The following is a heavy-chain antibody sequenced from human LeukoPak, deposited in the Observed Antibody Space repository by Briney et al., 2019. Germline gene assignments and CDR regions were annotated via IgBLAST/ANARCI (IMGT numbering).Heavy chain of an antibody. Sequence: PSETLSLTCTVSGDSITNHAWSWIRQPPGKGLEWIGFMYKSGSTGYNPSLKSRVTISVDKSQNHLSLNLRSVTTADTAIYYCARANYNDMTAFSVALMKLSNYFYYMDVWGEGTTVTVSS. CDR2: MYKSGST. V-gene: IGHV4-59*11. CDR3: ARANYNDMTAFSVALMKLSNYFYYMDV. J-gene: IGHJ6*03. D-gene: IGHD3-22*01. CDR1: GDSITNHA.